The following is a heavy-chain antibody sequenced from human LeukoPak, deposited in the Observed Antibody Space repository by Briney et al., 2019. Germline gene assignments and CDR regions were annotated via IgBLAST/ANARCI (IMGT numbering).Heavy chain of an antibody. CDR1: GYTFTGYY. Sequence: ASVKDSCKASGYTFTGYYMHWVRQAPGQGLEWMGWINPNSGGTNYAQKFQGRVTMTRDTSISTAYMELSRLRSDDTAVYYCARGQGGSSHFDYWGQGTLVTVSS. V-gene: IGHV1-2*02. CDR2: INPNSGGT. J-gene: IGHJ4*02. CDR3: ARGQGGSSHFDY. D-gene: IGHD1-26*01.